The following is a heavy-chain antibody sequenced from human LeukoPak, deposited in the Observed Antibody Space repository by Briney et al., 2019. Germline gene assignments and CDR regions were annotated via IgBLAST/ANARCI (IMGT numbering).Heavy chain of an antibody. D-gene: IGHD5-24*01. V-gene: IGHV3-74*01. CDR1: GFTFNSYW. J-gene: IGHJ3*02. Sequence: PGGTPRLSCAASGFTFNSYWRVWVRQAPVMGLVWVSHIYRDVSNTNYADSVKGRFTISRDNAKNTLYLQMNSLRAEDTAVYYCARGEMTYAFDIWGQGTMVTVSS. CDR3: ARGEMTYAFDI. CDR2: IYRDVSNT.